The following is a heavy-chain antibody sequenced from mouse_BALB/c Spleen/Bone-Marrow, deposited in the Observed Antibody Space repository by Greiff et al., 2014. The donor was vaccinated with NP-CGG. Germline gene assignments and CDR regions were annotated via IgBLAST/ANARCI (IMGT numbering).Heavy chain of an antibody. D-gene: IGHD2-4*01. V-gene: IGHV1S22*01. CDR3: TRWGLRRIDY. J-gene: IGHJ2*01. CDR1: GYTFTSYW. CDR2: IYPGSSSS. Sequence: LQQSGSELVRPGASVKLSCKASGYTFTSYWMHWVKQRPGQGLEWIGNIYPGSSSSNYDEKFKSKATLTVDTSSSTAYMLLTSLTSEDSAIYYCTRWGLRRIDYWGQGTTLTVSS.